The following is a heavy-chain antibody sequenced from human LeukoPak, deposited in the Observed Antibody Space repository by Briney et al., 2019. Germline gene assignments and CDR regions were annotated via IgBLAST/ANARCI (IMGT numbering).Heavy chain of an antibody. CDR1: GGSISSYY. CDR3: ARDAGVRDYYYGMDV. D-gene: IGHD2-21*01. V-gene: IGHV4-4*07. CDR2: IYPSGTT. J-gene: IGHJ6*02. Sequence: PSETLSLTCTVSGGSISSYYWSWIRQPAGKGLEWIGRIYPSGTTNYNPSLKSRVTMSVDTSKNQFSLKLSSVTAADTAVYYCARDAGVRDYYYGMDVWGQGTTVTVSS.